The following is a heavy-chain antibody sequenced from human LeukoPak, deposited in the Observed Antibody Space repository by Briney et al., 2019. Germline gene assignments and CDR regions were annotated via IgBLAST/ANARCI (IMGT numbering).Heavy chain of an antibody. CDR1: GFTFSSYS. CDR3: ARGDAYGF. V-gene: IGHV3-21*01. Sequence: PGGSLRLSCAASGFTFSSYSMNWVRQAPGKGLEWVSSIASSASYIYYADSVKGRFTISRDNAKNSLYLQLNSLRAEDTAIYYCARGDAYGFWGQGTLVTVSS. CDR2: IASSASYI. D-gene: IGHD3-10*01. J-gene: IGHJ4*02.